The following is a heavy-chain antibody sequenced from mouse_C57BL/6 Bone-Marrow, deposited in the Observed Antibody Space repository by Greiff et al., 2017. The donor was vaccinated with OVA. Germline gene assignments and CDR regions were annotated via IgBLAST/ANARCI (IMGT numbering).Heavy chain of an antibody. CDR3: ARYGPFAY. J-gene: IGHJ3*01. CDR1: GYTFTGYW. V-gene: IGHV1-9*01. D-gene: IGHD1-1*01. CDR2: ILPGRGST. Sequence: VQGVESGAELMKPGASVKLSCKATGYTFTGYWLEWVKQRPGPGLEWIGEILPGRGSTNYNEKFKGKATFTADTSSNTAYMQLSSLTTEDSAIYYCARYGPFAYWGQGTLVTVSA.